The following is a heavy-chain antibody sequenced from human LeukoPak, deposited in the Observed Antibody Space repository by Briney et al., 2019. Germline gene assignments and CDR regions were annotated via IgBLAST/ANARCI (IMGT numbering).Heavy chain of an antibody. D-gene: IGHD2-15*01. J-gene: IGHJ4*02. V-gene: IGHV1-46*01. Sequence: GASVKVSCKASGYTFTSYYMHWVRQAPGQGLEWMGIINPSGGSTSYAQKLQGRVTMTTDTSTSTAYTELRSLRSDDTAVYYCARAVRGGGSCYSDYWGQGTLVIVSS. CDR2: INPSGGST. CDR1: GYTFTSYY. CDR3: ARAVRGGGSCYSDY.